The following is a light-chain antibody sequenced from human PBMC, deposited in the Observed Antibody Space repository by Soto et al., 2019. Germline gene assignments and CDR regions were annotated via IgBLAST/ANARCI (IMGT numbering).Light chain of an antibody. CDR2: EVS. V-gene: IGLV2-23*02. CDR3: CSYAGSSTLI. J-gene: IGLJ1*01. CDR1: SSDVGSYNL. Sequence: QSVLTQPASLSGSPGQSITISCPGTSSDVGSYNLVSWYQQHPGKAPKLMIYEVSKRPSGVSNRFSGSKSGNTASLTISGLQAEDEADYYCCSYAGSSTLIFGTGTKVTVL.